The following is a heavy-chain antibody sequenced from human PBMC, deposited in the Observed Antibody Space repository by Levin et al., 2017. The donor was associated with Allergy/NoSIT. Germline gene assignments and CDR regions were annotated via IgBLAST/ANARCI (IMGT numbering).Heavy chain of an antibody. CDR2: IRNKAHGGTT. CDR3: ARGGPPNYDYNWGSYRDGYFDY. Sequence: GESLKISCTGSGFTFGDYAMSWVRQAPGKGLEWVGFIRNKAHGGTTEYAASVKGRLTISRDDSKSIAYLQMNSLKTEDNAVYFCARGGPPNYDYNWGSYRDGYFDYWGQGTLVTVSS. J-gene: IGHJ4*02. V-gene: IGHV3-49*04. CDR1: GFTFGDYA. D-gene: IGHD3-16*02.